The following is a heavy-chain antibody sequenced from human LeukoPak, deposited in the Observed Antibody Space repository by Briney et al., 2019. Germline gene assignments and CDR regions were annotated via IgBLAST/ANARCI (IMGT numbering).Heavy chain of an antibody. V-gene: IGHV1-69*13. J-gene: IGHJ1*01. CDR1: GGTFSSYA. D-gene: IGHD3-22*01. CDR2: IIPIFGTA. Sequence: ASVKVSCEASGGTFSSYAISWVRQAPGQGLEWMGGIIPIFGTANYAQKFQGRVTITADESTSTAYMELSSLRSEDTAVYYCARAHREYYYDSSGYPSWWGQGTLVTVSS. CDR3: ARAHREYYYDSSGYPSW.